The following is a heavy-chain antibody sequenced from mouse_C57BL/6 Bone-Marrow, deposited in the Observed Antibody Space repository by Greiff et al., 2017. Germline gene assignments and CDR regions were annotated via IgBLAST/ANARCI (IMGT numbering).Heavy chain of an antibody. CDR2: ISGGGGNT. Sequence: VKVVESGGGLVKPGGSLKLSCAASGFTFSSYSMSWVRQTPEKRLEWVATISGGGGNTYYPDSVKGRFTISRDNAKNTLYLQMSSLRSEDTALYYCARHGRPWFAYWGQGTLVTVSA. J-gene: IGHJ3*01. V-gene: IGHV5-9*01. CDR3: ARHGRPWFAY. CDR1: GFTFSSYS. D-gene: IGHD4-1*01.